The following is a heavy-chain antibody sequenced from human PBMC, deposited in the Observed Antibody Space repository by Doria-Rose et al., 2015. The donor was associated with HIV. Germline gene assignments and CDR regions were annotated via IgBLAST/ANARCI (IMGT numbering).Heavy chain of an antibody. V-gene: IGHV3-30*03. J-gene: IGHJ4*02. CDR2: ISSDGSDK. D-gene: IGHD6-6*01. CDR3: ARDRPTYSSSPLDF. Sequence: LVRQAPGKGLAWVSVISSDGSDKYYADSVKGRFIISRDNSNNTLYLQMNSLRAEDTALYYCARDRPTYSSSPLDFWGQGTLVTVSS.